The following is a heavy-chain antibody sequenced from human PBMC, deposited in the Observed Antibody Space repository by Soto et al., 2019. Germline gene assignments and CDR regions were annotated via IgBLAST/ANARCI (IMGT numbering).Heavy chain of an antibody. CDR1: GYTLSDYY. Sequence: QVQVEQSGAEVKKPGASVKVSCKASGYTLSDYYMHWVRQAPGQSLEWMGWINPKSGDTNYAQKFQCRVTMTRDTSISTAYMELSRLRSDDTAVYYCARSSGSYSYYGMDVWGQGTTVTVSS. CDR3: ARSSGSYSYYGMDV. D-gene: IGHD1-26*01. J-gene: IGHJ6*02. V-gene: IGHV1-2*02. CDR2: INPKSGDT.